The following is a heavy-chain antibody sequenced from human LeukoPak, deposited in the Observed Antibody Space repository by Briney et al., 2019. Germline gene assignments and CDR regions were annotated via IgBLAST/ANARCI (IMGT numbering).Heavy chain of an antibody. Sequence: SGGSLRLSCAASGFTFSSYGMHWVRQAPGKGLEWVAAISYDGSNKYYADSVKGRFTISRDNSKNTLYLQMNSLRAEDTAVYYCAKDQIVTPSPYYYYCIDVWGQGTTVTVSS. CDR2: ISYDGSNK. J-gene: IGHJ6*02. CDR3: AKDQIVTPSPYYYYCIDV. D-gene: IGHD3-22*01. V-gene: IGHV3-30*18. CDR1: GFTFSSYG.